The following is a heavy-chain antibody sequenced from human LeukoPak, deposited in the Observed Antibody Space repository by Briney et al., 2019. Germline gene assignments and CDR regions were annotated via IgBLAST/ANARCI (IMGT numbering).Heavy chain of an antibody. CDR1: SFTFNNYA. J-gene: IGHJ4*02. D-gene: IGHD3-22*01. Sequence: AGGSLRLSCAASSFTFNNYAMSWVRQAPGKGLEWVSAISGGGDNTFYADSVKGRFTISRDNSKNTLYLQMNSLRVEDAAVYYCAKGRDYYDSSAFDYWGQGTLVTVSS. V-gene: IGHV3-23*01. CDR3: AKGRDYYDSSAFDY. CDR2: ISGGGDNT.